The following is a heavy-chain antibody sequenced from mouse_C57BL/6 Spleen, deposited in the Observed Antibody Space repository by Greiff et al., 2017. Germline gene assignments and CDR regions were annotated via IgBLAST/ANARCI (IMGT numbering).Heavy chain of an antibody. Sequence: QVQLQQPGAELVRPGSSVKLSCKASGYTFTSYWMHWVKQRPIQGLEWIGNIDPSDSETHYNQKFKDKATLTVDKSSSTAYMQRSSLTSEDSAVYYCARGDYYGSSLGFDYWGQGTTLTVSS. CDR3: ARGDYYGSSLGFDY. V-gene: IGHV1-52*01. J-gene: IGHJ2*01. D-gene: IGHD1-1*01. CDR1: GYTFTSYW. CDR2: IDPSDSET.